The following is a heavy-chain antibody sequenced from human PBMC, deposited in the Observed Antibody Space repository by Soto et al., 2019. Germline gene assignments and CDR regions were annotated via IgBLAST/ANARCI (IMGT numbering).Heavy chain of an antibody. J-gene: IGHJ4*02. CDR2: IWFNGINK. D-gene: IGHD2-2*01. Sequence: QVQLVESGGGVVQPGSSLRLSCAASGFNFNNYGMHWVRQAPGKGLEWVAFIWFNGINKYYAESVKGRFAISRDNSENSLFLQMDSLRVDDTGVYYCVRDGDFSTGFGKDYWGQGTLVTVSS. V-gene: IGHV3-33*01. CDR3: VRDGDFSTGFGKDY. CDR1: GFNFNNYG.